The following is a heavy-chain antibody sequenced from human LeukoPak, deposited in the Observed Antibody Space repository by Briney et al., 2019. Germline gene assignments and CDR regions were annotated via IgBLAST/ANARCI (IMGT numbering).Heavy chain of an antibody. D-gene: IGHD6-13*01. V-gene: IGHV4-39*01. Sequence: PSETLSLTCTVSGGSISSSSYYWGWIRQPPGKGLEWIGSIYYSGSTYYNPSLKSRVTISVDTSKNQFSLKLSSVTAADTAVYYCARVYSSSWYRLSTGPNWFDPWGQGTLVTVSS. CDR2: IYYSGST. CDR1: GGSISSSSYY. CDR3: ARVYSSSWYRLSTGPNWFDP. J-gene: IGHJ5*02.